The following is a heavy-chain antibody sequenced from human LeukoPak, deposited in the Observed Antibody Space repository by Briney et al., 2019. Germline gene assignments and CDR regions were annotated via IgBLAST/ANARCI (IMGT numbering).Heavy chain of an antibody. J-gene: IGHJ6*02. V-gene: IGHV3-30*18. Sequence: GGSLRLSCAASGFTFSNYGMHWVRQAPGKGLEWVAVISYDESDKYYADSVKGRFTISRDSSKNTLYLQMNSLRSEDTAVYYCAKGVVAATNAAYYGMDVWGQGTTVTVSS. CDR3: AKGVVAATNAAYYGMDV. D-gene: IGHD2-15*01. CDR2: ISYDESDK. CDR1: GFTFSNYG.